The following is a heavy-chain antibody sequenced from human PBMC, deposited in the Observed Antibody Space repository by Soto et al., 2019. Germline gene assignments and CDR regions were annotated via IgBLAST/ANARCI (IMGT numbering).Heavy chain of an antibody. Sequence: SETLALTCAVYGGSFSCYYWSWIRQPPGKGLEWIGEINHSGSTNYNPSLKSRVTISVDTSKNQFSLKLSSVNAADTAAYYCEIGRRITIFGFVKQPDYWGQGTLVTDSS. D-gene: IGHD3-3*01. CDR1: GGSFSCYY. CDR3: EIGRRITIFGFVKQPDY. CDR2: INHSGST. J-gene: IGHJ4*02. V-gene: IGHV4-34*01.